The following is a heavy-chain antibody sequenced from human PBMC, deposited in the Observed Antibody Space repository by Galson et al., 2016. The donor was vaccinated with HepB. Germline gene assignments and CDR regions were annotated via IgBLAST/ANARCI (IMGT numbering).Heavy chain of an antibody. Sequence: SLRLSCAASGIIVSNDFMNWVRQAPGKGLEWVAVSYGGGDPYYAESVRGRFTTSTDNSTNTLFLQMNSLRADDTAVYYCGRDPGFRNGMDVWGQGTKVTVSS. CDR3: GRDPGFRNGMDV. V-gene: IGHV3-53*01. CDR2: SYGGGDP. CDR1: GIIVSNDF. J-gene: IGHJ6*02.